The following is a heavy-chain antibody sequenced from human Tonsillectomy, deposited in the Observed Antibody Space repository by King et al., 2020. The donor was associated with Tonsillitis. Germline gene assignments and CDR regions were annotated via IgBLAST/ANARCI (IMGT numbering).Heavy chain of an antibody. CDR3: AHRDRWLSTFDS. J-gene: IGHJ4*02. CDR1: GFSLTTDGEG. Sequence: ITLKESGPTVLKPTQTLTVTCTFSGFSLTTDGEGVGWIRQPPGKAPEWLGIIYWDDDRRYSPSLQSRLTITKDTSQNQVVLTLTNVDPVDTATYFCAHRDRWLSTFDSWGPGTRVPVSS. V-gene: IGHV2-5*02. D-gene: IGHD5-12*01. CDR2: IYWDDDR.